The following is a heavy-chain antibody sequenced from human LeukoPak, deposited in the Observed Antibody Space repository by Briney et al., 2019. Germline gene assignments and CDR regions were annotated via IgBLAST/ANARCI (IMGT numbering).Heavy chain of an antibody. V-gene: IGHV4-34*01. D-gene: IGHD3-16*01. Sequence: PSETLSLTCDVYGGSFSGYYWSFLRQTPGKGLEGMGEISHSGRTNYHRSLKSRLTISVDTSKNQFSLKLNSVTAADTAVYYCASFRWGIGFEYWGQGTLVTVSS. CDR2: ISHSGRT. CDR1: GGSFSGYY. CDR3: ASFRWGIGFEY. J-gene: IGHJ4*02.